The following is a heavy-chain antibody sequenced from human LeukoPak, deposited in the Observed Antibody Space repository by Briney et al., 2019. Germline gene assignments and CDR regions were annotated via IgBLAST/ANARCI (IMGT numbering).Heavy chain of an antibody. CDR1: GGSISSYY. V-gene: IGHV4-59*12. J-gene: IGHJ4*02. Sequence: SETLSLTCTVSGGSISSYYWSWIRQPPGKGLEWIGYIYYSGSTYYNPSLKSRVTISVDTSKNQFSLKLSSVTAADTAVYYCARVLPTSGYYLSWRGGFDYWGQGTLVTVSS. D-gene: IGHD3-22*01. CDR2: IYYSGST. CDR3: ARVLPTSGYYLSWRGGFDY.